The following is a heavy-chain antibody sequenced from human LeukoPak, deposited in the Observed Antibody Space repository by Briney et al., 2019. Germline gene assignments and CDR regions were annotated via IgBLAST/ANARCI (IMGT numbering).Heavy chain of an antibody. Sequence: GGSLRLSCAASGFTFSNHWMSWVRQAPGKGLEWVANLDQDGSEIYYVDSVKGRFTISRDNAKNSLYLQMNSLRAEDTAVYYCARDWGLALDFGSWGQGTLVTVSS. CDR3: ARDWGLALDFGS. V-gene: IGHV3-7*01. CDR1: GFTFSNHW. J-gene: IGHJ4*02. CDR2: LDQDGSEI. D-gene: IGHD3-16*01.